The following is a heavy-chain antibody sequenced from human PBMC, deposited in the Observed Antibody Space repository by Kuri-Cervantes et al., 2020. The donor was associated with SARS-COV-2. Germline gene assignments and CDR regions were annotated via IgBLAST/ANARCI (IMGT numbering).Heavy chain of an antibody. CDR1: GFTFSSYD. Sequence: GGSLRLSCAASGFTFSSYDMHWVRQATGKSLEWVSAIGTAGDTYYPGSVKGRFTISREDAKNSLYLQMNSLRAGDTAVYYCARGDVQSGVDAFDIWGQGTMVTVSS. D-gene: IGHD1-1*01. J-gene: IGHJ3*02. CDR2: IGTAGDT. V-gene: IGHV3-13*04. CDR3: ARGDVQSGVDAFDI.